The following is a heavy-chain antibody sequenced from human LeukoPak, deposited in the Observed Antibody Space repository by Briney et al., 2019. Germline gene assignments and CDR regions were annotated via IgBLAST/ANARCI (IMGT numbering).Heavy chain of an antibody. Sequence: GASVKVSCKASGYTFTSYGISWVRQAPGQGLEWMGWISAYNGNTNYAQKLQGRVTMTEDTSTDTAYMELSSLRSEDTAVYYCAKGRTLVGGSTRSYDCWGQGTLVTVSS. J-gene: IGHJ4*02. D-gene: IGHD1-26*01. V-gene: IGHV1-18*01. CDR1: GYTFTSYG. CDR2: ISAYNGNT. CDR3: AKGRTLVGGSTRSYDC.